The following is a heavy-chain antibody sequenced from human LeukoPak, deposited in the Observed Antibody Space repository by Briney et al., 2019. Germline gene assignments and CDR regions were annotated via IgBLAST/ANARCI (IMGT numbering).Heavy chain of an antibody. V-gene: IGHV1-18*01. D-gene: IGHD1-7*01. CDR3: ARDSFRRRDLSFTGTTSAYYYYGMDV. Sequence: GASVKVSCKASGYTFTSYGISWVRQAPGQGLEWMGWISAYNGNTNYAQKLQGRVTMTTDTSTSTAYMELRSLRSDDTAVYYCARDSFRRRDLSFTGTTSAYYYYGMDVWGQGTTVTVSS. J-gene: IGHJ6*02. CDR2: ISAYNGNT. CDR1: GYTFTSYG.